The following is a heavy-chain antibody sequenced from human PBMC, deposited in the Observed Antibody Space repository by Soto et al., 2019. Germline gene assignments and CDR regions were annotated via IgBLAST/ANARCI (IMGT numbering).Heavy chain of an antibody. CDR2: ITGSGGST. J-gene: IGHJ4*02. CDR1: GFTFSTYP. Sequence: EVQLLESGGGLVQPGGSLRPSGAASGFTFSTYPRIWARKPPGKGLEWVSVITGSGGSTYYADSVKGRFTISRDTSKNTLFLQMNSLRAEDTAVYYCAKDRYGDYGGIDYWGQGTMVTVSS. CDR3: AKDRYGDYGGIDY. D-gene: IGHD4-17*01. V-gene: IGHV3-23*01.